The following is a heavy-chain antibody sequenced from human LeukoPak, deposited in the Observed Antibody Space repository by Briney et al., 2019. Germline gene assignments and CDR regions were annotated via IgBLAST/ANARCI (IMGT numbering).Heavy chain of an antibody. CDR1: GFTFSSYG. V-gene: IGHV3-20*04. J-gene: IGHJ2*01. CDR2: INWNGGST. D-gene: IGHD3-22*01. Sequence: PGRSLRLSCAASGFTFSSYGMHWVRQAPGKGLEWVSGINWNGGSTGYADSVKGRFTISRDNAKNSLYLQMNSLRAEDTALYYCARDSTYYYDSSGSPTDWYFDLWGRGTLVTVSS. CDR3: ARDSTYYYDSSGSPTDWYFDL.